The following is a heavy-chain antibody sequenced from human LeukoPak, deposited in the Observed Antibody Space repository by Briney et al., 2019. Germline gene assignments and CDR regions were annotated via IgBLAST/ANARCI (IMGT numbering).Heavy chain of an antibody. CDR3: ARVLGDPQGMDV. Sequence: GGSLRLSCAASGFTFSTYSMNWVRQAPGKGLEWVSHISDSSDTIYYADSVKGRFTISRDNAKNSLFLQMNSLRDEDTAVYYCARVLGDPQGMDVWGQGTTVTVSS. J-gene: IGHJ6*02. V-gene: IGHV3-48*02. CDR1: GFTFSTYS. CDR2: ISDSSDTI. D-gene: IGHD3-16*01.